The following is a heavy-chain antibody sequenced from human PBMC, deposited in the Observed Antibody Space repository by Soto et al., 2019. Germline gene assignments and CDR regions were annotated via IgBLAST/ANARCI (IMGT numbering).Heavy chain of an antibody. CDR1: GFTFSNAW. V-gene: IGHV3-15*01. J-gene: IGHJ4*02. CDR2: IKSKTDGGTT. Sequence: EVQLVESGGGLVKPGGSLRLSCAASGFTFSNAWMSWVRQAPGKGLEWVGRIKSKTDGGTTEYIAPVKGRFTISRDDSEKTLYLQMNSLKVEDTAVYYCSTGIWGGNSSWYWGQGTLVTVSS. D-gene: IGHD6-13*01. CDR3: STGIWGGNSSWY.